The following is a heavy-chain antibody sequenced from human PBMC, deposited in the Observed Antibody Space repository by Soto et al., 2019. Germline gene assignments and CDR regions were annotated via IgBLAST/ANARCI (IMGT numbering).Heavy chain of an antibody. CDR1: GYSFTRYD. CDR2: ISGDNGKT. Sequence: QVQLVQSGAEVKKPGASVKVSCKASGYSFTRYDIIWVRQAPGQGLEWMGWISGDNGKTKYAQKIQGRVTMTTDTPTNTGYMELRNLRSDDTAVYYCARWISGDYSDWIDPWGQGTLVTVSS. CDR3: ARWISGDYSDWIDP. D-gene: IGHD1-26*01. V-gene: IGHV1-18*04. J-gene: IGHJ5*02.